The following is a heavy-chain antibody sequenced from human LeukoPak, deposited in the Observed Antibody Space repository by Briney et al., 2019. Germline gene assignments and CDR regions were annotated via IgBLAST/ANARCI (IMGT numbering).Heavy chain of an antibody. Sequence: SETLSLTCTDSSGSISSYYWSWIRQPPGKGLEWIGYIYYSGSTNYNPSLKSRVTISVDTSKNQFSLKLSSVTAADTAVYYCARVGGVVVPAAIPPYYYGMDVWGQGTTVTVSS. V-gene: IGHV4-59*01. D-gene: IGHD2-2*01. CDR2: IYYSGST. CDR1: SGSISSYY. J-gene: IGHJ6*02. CDR3: ARVGGVVVPAAIPPYYYGMDV.